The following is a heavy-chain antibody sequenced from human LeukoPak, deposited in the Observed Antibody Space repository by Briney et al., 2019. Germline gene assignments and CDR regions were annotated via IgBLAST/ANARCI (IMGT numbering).Heavy chain of an antibody. Sequence: ASVKVSCKVSGYTLTELSMHWVRQAPGKGVEWMGGFDPEDGETIYAQKFQGRVTMTEDTSTDTAYMELSSLRSEDTAVYCCATNLYYYDSSGYYFYWGQGTLVTVSS. D-gene: IGHD3-22*01. J-gene: IGHJ4*02. V-gene: IGHV1-24*01. CDR2: FDPEDGET. CDR3: ATNLYYYDSSGYYFY. CDR1: GYTLTELS.